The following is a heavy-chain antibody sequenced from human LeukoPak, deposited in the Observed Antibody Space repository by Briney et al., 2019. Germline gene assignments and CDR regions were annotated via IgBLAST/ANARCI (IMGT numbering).Heavy chain of an antibody. V-gene: IGHV1-8*01. CDR2: MNPNSGNT. CDR3: ARSKGCSSTSCYFTVGYYYYGMDV. D-gene: IGHD2-2*01. J-gene: IGHJ6*02. CDR1: GYTFTSYD. Sequence: ASVKVSCKASGYTFTSYDINWVRQATGQGLEWMGWMNPNSGNTGYAQKFQGRVTMTRNTSISTAYMELSSRRSEDTAVYYCARSKGCSSTSCYFTVGYYYYGMDVWGQGTTVTVSS.